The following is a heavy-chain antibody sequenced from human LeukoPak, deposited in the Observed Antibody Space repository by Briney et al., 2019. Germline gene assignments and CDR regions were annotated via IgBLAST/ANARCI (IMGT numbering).Heavy chain of an antibody. J-gene: IGHJ6*02. CDR1: GFTFSNFG. CDR3: ARGYCSSTSCTDYYYGMDV. CDR2: IYSGGST. V-gene: IGHV3-NL1*01. D-gene: IGHD2-2*01. Sequence: GGSLRLSCAASGFTFSNFGMHWVRQAPGKGLEWVSVIYSGGSTYYADSVKGRFTISRDNSKNTLYLQMNSLRAEDTAVYYCARGYCSSTSCTDYYYGMDVWGQGTTVTVSS.